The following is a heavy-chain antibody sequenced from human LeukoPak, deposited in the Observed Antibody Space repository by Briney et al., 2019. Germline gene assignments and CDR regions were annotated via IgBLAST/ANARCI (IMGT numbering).Heavy chain of an antibody. V-gene: IGHV3-30*18. J-gene: IGHJ4*02. D-gene: IGHD3-22*01. CDR1: GFTLNCYC. Sequence: GALRLSCAAPGFTLNCYCIHLGRQAPSKGLGVGAVNSLDGSNKYYADSVKGRFTISRDNSKNTLYLQMNSLRAEDTAVYYCAKGAGYDSSGYYYYPNLDYRGQGTLVTVSS. CDR2: NSLDGSNK. CDR3: AKGAGYDSSGYYYYPNLDY.